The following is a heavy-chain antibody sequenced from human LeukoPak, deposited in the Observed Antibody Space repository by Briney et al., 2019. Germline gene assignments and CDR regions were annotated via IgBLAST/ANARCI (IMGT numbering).Heavy chain of an antibody. CDR2: IYYSGST. V-gene: IGHV4-39*07. Sequence: SETLSLTCTVSGGSISSSSYYWGWIRQPPGKGLEWIGSIYYSGSTYYNPSLKSRVTISVDTSKNQFSLKLSSVTAADTAVYYWARAQSRWADYDYWGQGTLVTVSS. CDR3: ARAQSRWADYDY. J-gene: IGHJ4*02. CDR1: GGSISSSSYY. D-gene: IGHD6-13*01.